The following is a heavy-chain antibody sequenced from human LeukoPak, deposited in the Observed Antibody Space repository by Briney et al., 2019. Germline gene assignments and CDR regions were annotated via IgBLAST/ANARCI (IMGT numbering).Heavy chain of an antibody. CDR2: FSAYNGNT. Sequence: ASVKVSCKASGYTFTSYGISWVRQAPGQGLEWMGWFSAYNGNTNYAQKLQGRVTMTTDTSTSTAYMELRSLRSEDTAVYYCARDSQPFPNAHSTYYYDSWGQGTLVTVSS. CDR3: ARDSQPFPNAHSTYYYDS. D-gene: IGHD3-22*01. V-gene: IGHV1-18*01. J-gene: IGHJ4*02. CDR1: GYTFTSYG.